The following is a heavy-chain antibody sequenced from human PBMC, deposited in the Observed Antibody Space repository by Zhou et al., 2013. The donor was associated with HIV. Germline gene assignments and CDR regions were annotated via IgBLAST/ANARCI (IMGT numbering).Heavy chain of an antibody. CDR2: IIPILGIA. CDR3: ARDDGYCTGGVCYGNYYYYYYMDV. V-gene: IGHV1-69*04. J-gene: IGHJ6*03. CDR1: GGTFSSYA. D-gene: IGHD2-8*02. Sequence: QVQLVQSGAEVKKPGSSVKVSCKASGGTFSSYAISWVRQAPGQGLEWMGRIIPILGIANYAQKFQGRVTITADKSTSTAYMELSSLRSEDTAVYYCARDDGYCTGGVCYGNYYYYYYMDVWGKGTTGHRLL.